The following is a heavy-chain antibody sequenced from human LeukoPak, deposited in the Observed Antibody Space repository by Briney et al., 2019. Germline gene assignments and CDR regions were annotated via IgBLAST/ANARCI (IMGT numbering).Heavy chain of an antibody. V-gene: IGHV3-66*01. CDR2: IYSGGST. CDR1: GFTVSSNY. D-gene: IGHD2-21*02. J-gene: IGHJ5*02. CDR3: ARYYCGGDCYPGWFDP. Sequence: GGSLRLSCAASGFTVSSNYMSWVRQAPGEGLEWVSVIYSGGSTYYADSVKGRFTISRDNSKNTLYLQMNSLRAEDTAVYYCARYYCGGDCYPGWFDPWGQGTLVTVSS.